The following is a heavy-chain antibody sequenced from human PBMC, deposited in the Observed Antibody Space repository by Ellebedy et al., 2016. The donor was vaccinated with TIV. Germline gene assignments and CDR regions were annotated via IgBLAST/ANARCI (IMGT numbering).Heavy chain of an antibody. Sequence: GESLKTSCVASGFNFNTYGMNRVRQAPGKALEWLAFIRYAGSDKYYADLVKGRFTISRDNSKNTLYLQMNSLRVEDTAVYYCAKGYASNHWGQGTVVTVSS. J-gene: IGHJ5*02. V-gene: IGHV3-30*02. CDR1: GFNFNTYG. CDR2: IRYAGSDK. D-gene: IGHD2-2*01. CDR3: AKGYASNH.